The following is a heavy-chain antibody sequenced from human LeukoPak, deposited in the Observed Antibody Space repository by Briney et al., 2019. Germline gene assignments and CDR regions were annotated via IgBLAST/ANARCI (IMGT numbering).Heavy chain of an antibody. Sequence: GASVKVSCKASGYTFTGYYMHWVRQAPGQGLEWMGWISTYNGNTNYAQNLQGRVTMTTDTSTSTAYMERRSLRSDDTAVYYCARGGTDFRQNAFDIWGQGTMVTVSS. CDR3: ARGGTDFRQNAFDI. V-gene: IGHV1-18*04. CDR1: GYTFTGYY. CDR2: ISTYNGNT. J-gene: IGHJ3*02.